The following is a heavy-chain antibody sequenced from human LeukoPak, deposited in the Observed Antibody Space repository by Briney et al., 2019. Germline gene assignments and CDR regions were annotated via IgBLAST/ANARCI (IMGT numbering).Heavy chain of an antibody. Sequence: PGGSLRLSCAASGFTFSSYGMHWVRQAPGKGLEWVAFIRYDGSNKYYADSVKGRFTISRDNSKNTLYLQMNSLRAEDTAVYYCANEGEFPADSSSWVLGLDYWGQGTLVTVSS. J-gene: IGHJ4*02. D-gene: IGHD6-6*01. CDR3: ANEGEFPADSSSWVLGLDY. CDR2: IRYDGSNK. CDR1: GFTFSSYG. V-gene: IGHV3-30*02.